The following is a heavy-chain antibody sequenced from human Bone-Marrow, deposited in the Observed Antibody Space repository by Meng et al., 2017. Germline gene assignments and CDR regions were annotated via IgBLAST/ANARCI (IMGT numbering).Heavy chain of an antibody. J-gene: IGHJ4*02. Sequence: SSVKVSCKASGGTFSSYAISWVRQAPGQGLEWMGGIIPIFGTANYAQKFQGRVTITADESTSTAYMELSRLRSEDTAVYYCGGMGNGPDVDYWGQGTLVTVSS. CDR3: GGMGNGPDVDY. CDR2: IIPIFGTA. V-gene: IGHV1-69*13. D-gene: IGHD2-15*01. CDR1: GGTFSSYA.